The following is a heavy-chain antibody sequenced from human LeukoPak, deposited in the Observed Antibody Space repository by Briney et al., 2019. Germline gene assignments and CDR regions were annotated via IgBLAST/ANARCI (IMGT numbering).Heavy chain of an antibody. Sequence: PTGGSLRLSCAASGFTFSSYGMHWVRQAPGKGLEWVAFIRYDGSNKYYADSVKGRFTISRDNSKNTLYLQMNSLRAEDTAVYYCAKDSAGEPRYFDYWGQGTLVTVSS. V-gene: IGHV3-30*02. CDR2: IRYDGSNK. J-gene: IGHJ4*02. D-gene: IGHD3-16*01. CDR1: GFTFSSYG. CDR3: AKDSAGEPRYFDY.